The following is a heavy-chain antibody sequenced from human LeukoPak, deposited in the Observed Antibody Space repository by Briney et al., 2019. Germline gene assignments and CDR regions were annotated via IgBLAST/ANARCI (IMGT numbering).Heavy chain of an antibody. CDR2: IRHDGSYQ. D-gene: IGHD3-22*01. CDR1: RFTFSSYG. J-gene: IGHJ4*02. CDR3: AKNRDSSDYPRDFDY. V-gene: IGHV3-30*02. Sequence: GGSLRLSCAASRFTFSSYGMHWVRQTPGKGLEWVAFIRHDGSYQQYADSVKGQFTVSRDNSKDTVYLQMNSLRTEDTAVYYCAKNRDSSDYPRDFDYWGQGTLVTVSS.